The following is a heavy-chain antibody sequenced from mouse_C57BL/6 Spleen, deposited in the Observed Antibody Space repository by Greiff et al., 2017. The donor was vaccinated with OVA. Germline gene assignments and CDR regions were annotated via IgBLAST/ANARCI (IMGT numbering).Heavy chain of an antibody. V-gene: IGHV5-17*01. CDR3: ASLYDYSSDYFDD. J-gene: IGHJ2*01. D-gene: IGHD2-4*01. CDR2: ISSGSSTI. CDR1: GFTFSDYG. Sequence: EVQLVESGGGLVKPGGSLKLSCAASGFTFSDYGMHWVRQAPEKGLEWVAYISSGSSTIYYADTVKGRFTISRDNAKNTLFLQMTSLRSEDTAMYYCASLYDYSSDYFDDWGQGTTLTVSS.